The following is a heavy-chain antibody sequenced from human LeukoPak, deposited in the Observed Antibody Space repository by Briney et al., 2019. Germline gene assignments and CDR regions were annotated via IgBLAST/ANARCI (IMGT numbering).Heavy chain of an antibody. CDR3: ARLITMVRGAYYFDY. CDR2: INPNSGGT. D-gene: IGHD3-10*01. CDR1: GYTFTGYY. J-gene: IGHJ4*02. V-gene: IGHV1-2*02. Sequence: ASVKVSCKASGYTFTGYYMHWVRQAPGQGLEWMGWINPNSGGTNYAQKLQGRVTMTRDTSISTAYMELSRLRSDDTAVYYCARLITMVRGAYYFDYWGQGTLVTVSS.